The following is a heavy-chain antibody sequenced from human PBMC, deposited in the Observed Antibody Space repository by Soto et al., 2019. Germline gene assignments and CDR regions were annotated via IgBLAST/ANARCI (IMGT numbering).Heavy chain of an antibody. J-gene: IGHJ4*02. D-gene: IGHD2-15*01. CDR1: GYTFTSYG. CDR3: ARDFRRQKYCGGGSCYLKAGPFDY. V-gene: IGHV1-18*01. CDR2: ISAYNGNT. Sequence: ASVKVSCKASGYTFTSYGISWVRQAPGQGLEWMGWISAYNGNTNYAQKLQGRVTMTTDTSTSTAYMELRSLRSDDTAVYYCARDFRRQKYCGGGSCYLKAGPFDYWGQGTLVTVSS.